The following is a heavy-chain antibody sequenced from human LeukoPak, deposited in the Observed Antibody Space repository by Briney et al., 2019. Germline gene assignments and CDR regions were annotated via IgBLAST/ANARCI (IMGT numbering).Heavy chain of an antibody. V-gene: IGHV4-61*02. CDR2: ISTIGST. CDR3: ARDGCGGSCFHYYYYYMDV. CDR1: SGSISSSNYY. J-gene: IGHJ6*03. D-gene: IGHD2-15*01. Sequence: SETLSLTCTVSSGSISSSNYYWSWIRQPAGKGLEWIGRISTIGSTNYNPSLNSRVTISIDTSKNQFSLKLSSVTAADTAVYYCARDGCGGSCFHYYYYYMDVWGKGTTVTVSS.